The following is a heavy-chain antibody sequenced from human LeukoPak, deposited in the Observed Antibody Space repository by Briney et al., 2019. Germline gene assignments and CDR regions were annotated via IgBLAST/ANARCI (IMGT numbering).Heavy chain of an antibody. CDR1: GFTFSSYA. J-gene: IGHJ4*02. Sequence: GGSLRLSCAASGFTFSSYAMSWVRQAPGKGLEWVSAISGSGGSTYYADSVKGRFTISRDNSKNTLYLQMNSPRAEDTAVYYCAKDIPTIVVVPAAIGHWGQGTLVTVSS. CDR3: AKDIPTIVVVPAAIGH. D-gene: IGHD2-2*01. V-gene: IGHV3-23*01. CDR2: ISGSGGST.